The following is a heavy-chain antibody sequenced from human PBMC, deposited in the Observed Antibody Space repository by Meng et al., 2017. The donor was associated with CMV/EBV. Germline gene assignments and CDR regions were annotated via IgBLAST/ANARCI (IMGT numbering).Heavy chain of an antibody. V-gene: IGHV3-30*04. CDR2: ISYDGSNK. J-gene: IGHJ6*02. Sequence: GESLKISCAASRFTFSSYAMHWVRQAPGKGLEWVAVISYDGSNKYYADSVKGRFTISRDNSKNTLYLQMNSLRAEDTAVYYCARDQKNYDFWGGYYFRGYYYYYYGMDVWGQGTTVTVSS. CDR1: RFTFSSYA. D-gene: IGHD3-3*01. CDR3: ARDQKNYDFWGGYYFRGYYYYYYGMDV.